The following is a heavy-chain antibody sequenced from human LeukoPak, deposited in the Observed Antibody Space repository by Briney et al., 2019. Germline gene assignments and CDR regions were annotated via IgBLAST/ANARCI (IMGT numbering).Heavy chain of an antibody. Sequence: ASVKVSCKASGYTFTGYYMHWVRQAPGQGLEWMGWINPNSGGTNYAQKFQGRVTMTRDTSISTAYMELSRLRSDDTAVYYCAILEAYCSSTSCYPTDVWGKGPTVTVSS. V-gene: IGHV1-2*02. CDR1: GYTFTGYY. CDR3: AILEAYCSSTSCYPTDV. J-gene: IGHJ6*04. D-gene: IGHD2-2*01. CDR2: INPNSGGT.